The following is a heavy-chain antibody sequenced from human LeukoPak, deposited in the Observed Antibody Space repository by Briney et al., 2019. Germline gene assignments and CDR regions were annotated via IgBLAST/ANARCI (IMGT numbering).Heavy chain of an antibody. CDR2: IYYSGST. J-gene: IGHJ4*02. CDR1: GGSISSDC. CDR3: AREGGFYRPLDY. D-gene: IGHD3-3*01. Sequence: SETLSVTCTVSGGSISSDCWSWIRQPPGKGLEWIGYIYYSGSTNYNPSLKSRVTMSVDVSENQVSLKLTSVTAADTAVYYCAREGGFYRPLDYSGQGTLVTVSS. V-gene: IGHV4-59*12.